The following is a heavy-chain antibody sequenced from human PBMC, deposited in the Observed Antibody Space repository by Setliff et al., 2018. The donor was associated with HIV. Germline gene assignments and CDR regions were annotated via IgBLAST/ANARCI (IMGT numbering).Heavy chain of an antibody. V-gene: IGHV4-34*01. CDR2: INHTGNT. CDR3: ARGKGGLVGPAEFDY. D-gene: IGHD1-26*01. CDR1: GGSFSGYH. J-gene: IGHJ4*02. Sequence: SETLSLTCAVYGGSFSGYHWNWIRQFPGKGLEWIGEINHTGNTQYNPSLKSRVTMTEETSKNQFSLKLKSVTAADTAIYFCARGKGGLVGPAEFDYWGPGTLVTVSS.